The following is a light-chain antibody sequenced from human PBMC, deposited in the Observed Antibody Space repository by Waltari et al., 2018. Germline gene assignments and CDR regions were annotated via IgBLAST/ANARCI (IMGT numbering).Light chain of an antibody. Sequence: EIVLTQSPATLPLSPGERATLSCRASPSVSSYFAWYQQKPGQAPRLLIYDASNRATGIPARFSGSGSGTDFTLTISSLEPEDFAVYYCQQRSNWPPITFGQGTRLEIK. V-gene: IGKV3-11*01. J-gene: IGKJ5*01. CDR3: QQRSNWPPIT. CDR2: DAS. CDR1: PSVSSY.